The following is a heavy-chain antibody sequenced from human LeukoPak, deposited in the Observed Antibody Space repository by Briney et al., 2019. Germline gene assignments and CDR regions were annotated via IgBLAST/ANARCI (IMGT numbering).Heavy chain of an antibody. J-gene: IGHJ5*02. CDR2: ISGSGGST. V-gene: IGHV3-23*01. CDR3: AKDPGIAAAGAQNWFDP. CDR1: GFTFSSYA. D-gene: IGHD6-13*01. Sequence: PAGSLRLSCAASGFTFSSYAMSWVRQAPGKGLEWVSAISGSGGSTYYADSVKGRFTISRDNSKNTLYLQMNSLRAEDTAVYYCAKDPGIAAAGAQNWFDPWGQGTLVTLSS.